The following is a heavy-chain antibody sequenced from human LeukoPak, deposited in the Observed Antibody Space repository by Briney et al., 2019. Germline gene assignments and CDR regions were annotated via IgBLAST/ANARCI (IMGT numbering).Heavy chain of an antibody. CDR3: AREGAVGATAYYYYYGMDV. V-gene: IGHV3-21*01. D-gene: IGHD1-26*01. J-gene: IGHJ6*02. Sequence: SGGSLRLSCAASGFTFSSYSMNWVRQAPGKGLEWVSSISSSSYIYYADSVKGRFTISRDNAKNSLYLQMNSLRAEDTAVYYCAREGAVGATAYYYYYGMDVWGQGTTVTVSS. CDR1: GFTFSSYS. CDR2: ISSSSYI.